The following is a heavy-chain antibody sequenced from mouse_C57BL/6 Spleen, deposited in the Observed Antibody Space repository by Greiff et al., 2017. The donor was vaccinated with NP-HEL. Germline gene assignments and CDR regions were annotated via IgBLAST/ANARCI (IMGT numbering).Heavy chain of an antibody. Sequence: VQRVESGPELVKPGASVKISCKASGYAFSSSWMNWVKQRPGKGLEWIGRIYPGDGDTNYNGKFKGKATLTADKSSSTAYMQLSSLTSEDSAVYFCAREDYYGSSYGNYWGQGTTLTVSS. V-gene: IGHV1-82*01. CDR2: IYPGDGDT. CDR1: GYAFSSSW. D-gene: IGHD1-1*01. CDR3: AREDYYGSSYGNY. J-gene: IGHJ2*01.